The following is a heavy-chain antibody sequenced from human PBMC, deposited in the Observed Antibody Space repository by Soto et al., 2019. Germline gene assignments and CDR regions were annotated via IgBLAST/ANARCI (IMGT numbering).Heavy chain of an antibody. D-gene: IGHD1-1*01. Sequence: QVQLVQSGAEVKKPGASVKVSCKASGYTFTSYDLNWVRQATGQGLEWMGWMNPNSGNTGYAQKFHGRVTMTRMTIISTAYMELSSLRYEDTAVYYCARMGPIQSRYYYYYNMDVWGKGTTVTVSS. CDR2: MNPNSGNT. CDR3: ARMGPIQSRYYYYYNMDV. CDR1: GYTFTSYD. J-gene: IGHJ6*03. V-gene: IGHV1-8*01.